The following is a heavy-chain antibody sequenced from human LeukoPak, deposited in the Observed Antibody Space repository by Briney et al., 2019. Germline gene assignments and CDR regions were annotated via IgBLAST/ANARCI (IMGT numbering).Heavy chain of an antibody. CDR1: GFTFSTSW. D-gene: IGHD3/OR15-3a*01. Sequence: SGGSLRLSCTASGFTFSTSWMTWVRQAPGKGLEWVANINQDGTVKYYMDSVKGRFTISRDNAKNSLYLQMNRLGAEDTAVYYCARERAGWTPQDAFDVWGQGTMVTVS. CDR2: INQDGTVK. V-gene: IGHV3-7*01. J-gene: IGHJ3*01. CDR3: ARERAGWTPQDAFDV.